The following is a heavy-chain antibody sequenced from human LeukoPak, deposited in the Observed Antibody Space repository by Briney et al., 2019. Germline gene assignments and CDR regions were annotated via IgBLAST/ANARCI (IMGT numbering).Heavy chain of an antibody. Sequence: GGSLRLSCTTSKFNFNNYGLIWVRQAPGKGLEWVSSISGSGGSTQYAASVQGRFTISRDNSKNTLYLQMNSLRAEDTAVYYCAKDPNGDYIGTFDIWGQGTMVTVSS. D-gene: IGHD4-17*01. J-gene: IGHJ3*02. CDR2: ISGSGGST. CDR1: KFNFNNYG. V-gene: IGHV3-23*01. CDR3: AKDPNGDYIGTFDI.